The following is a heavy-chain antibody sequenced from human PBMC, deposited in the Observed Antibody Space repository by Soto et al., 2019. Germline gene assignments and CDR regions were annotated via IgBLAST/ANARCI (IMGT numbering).Heavy chain of an antibody. J-gene: IGHJ2*01. CDR1: GYSFTSYG. CDR3: ARIYGDYVVYWYFDL. V-gene: IGHV1-18*01. CDR2: ISAYNGNT. D-gene: IGHD4-17*01. Sequence: ASVKVSCEASGYSFTSYGISWVRQAPGQGLEWMGWISAYNGNTNYAQKLQGRVTMTTDTSTSTAYMELRSLRSDDTAVYYCARIYGDYVVYWYFDLWGRGTLVTVSS.